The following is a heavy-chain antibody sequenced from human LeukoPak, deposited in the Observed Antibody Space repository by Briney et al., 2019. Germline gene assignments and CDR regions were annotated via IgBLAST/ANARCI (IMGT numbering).Heavy chain of an antibody. V-gene: IGHV4-39*01. CDR1: GGSISSSTVY. D-gene: IGHD3-22*01. Sequence: PSETLSLTCTVSGGSISSSTVYWGWIRQPPGKGLEWIGGINYSGHTYYNPSLKSRVTISVDTPKNQFSLKLSSVTAADTAVYYCARPGYYDNSGFNFDYWGQGTLVTVSS. CDR3: ARPGYYDNSGFNFDY. CDR2: INYSGHT. J-gene: IGHJ4*02.